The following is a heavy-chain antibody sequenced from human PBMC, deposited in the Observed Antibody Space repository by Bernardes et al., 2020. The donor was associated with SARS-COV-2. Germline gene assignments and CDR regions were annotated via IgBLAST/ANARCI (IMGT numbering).Heavy chain of an antibody. CDR1: GFTFSDYA. CDR2: ISRGGGSST. CDR3: VKGTTDLDF. J-gene: IGHJ4*02. Sequence: GGSLRLSCAASGFTFSDYAMNWVRPAPGKGLEWVSLISRGGGSSTYYADSVKGRFTISRDNSKNTLFLQMNSLRVEDTALYYCVKGTTDLDFWGQGTLVTVSP. D-gene: IGHD1-26*01. V-gene: IGHV3-23*01.